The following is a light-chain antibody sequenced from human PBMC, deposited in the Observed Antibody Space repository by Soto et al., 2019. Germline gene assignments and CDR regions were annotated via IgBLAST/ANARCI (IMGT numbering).Light chain of an antibody. CDR1: QTVTSGY. CDR3: QQYGSSPLT. Sequence: EIVLTQSPDTVSLSPGERATLSCRASQTVTSGYLAWYQQKPGQAPRLLIYGASSRATGIPDRFSGSGSGTDFTLTISRLEPEDFAVYYCQQYGSSPLTFGGGTKVDI. V-gene: IGKV3-20*01. J-gene: IGKJ4*01. CDR2: GAS.